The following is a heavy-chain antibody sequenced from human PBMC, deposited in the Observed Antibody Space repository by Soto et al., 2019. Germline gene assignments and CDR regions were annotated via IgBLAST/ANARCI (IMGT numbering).Heavy chain of an antibody. J-gene: IGHJ4*02. D-gene: IGHD5-18*01. CDR1: GFSLSASGVG. CDR2: IYWDDDQ. Sequence: QITLKESGPTLVKPTQTLTLTCSFSGFSLSASGVGVGWIRQPPGKALEGLALIYWDDDQRYRPSLESRLTITKDTSKNHVVLTMTNMDPVDTATYYWARIGDKVMFSWGQGTLVTVSS. CDR3: ARIGDKVMFS. V-gene: IGHV2-5*02.